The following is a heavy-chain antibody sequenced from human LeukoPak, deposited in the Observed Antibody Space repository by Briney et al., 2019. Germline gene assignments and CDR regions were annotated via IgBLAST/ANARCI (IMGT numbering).Heavy chain of an antibody. CDR2: IYYSGRT. D-gene: IGHD2-15*01. Sequence: PSETLSLTCTVSGGSISSYYWSWIRQPPGKGLEWIGYIYYSGRTNYNPSLKLRVTISVDTSKNQFSLRLSSVTAADTAVYYCARVVVAARVAFDIWGQGTMVTVSS. V-gene: IGHV4-59*01. CDR1: GGSISSYY. J-gene: IGHJ3*02. CDR3: ARVVVAARVAFDI.